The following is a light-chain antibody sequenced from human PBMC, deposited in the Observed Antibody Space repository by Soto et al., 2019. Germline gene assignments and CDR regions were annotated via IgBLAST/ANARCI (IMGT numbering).Light chain of an antibody. CDR1: KSVTTN. V-gene: IGKV3-15*01. CDR3: QQYNKWPST. J-gene: IGKJ1*01. Sequence: EVVMTQSPASLSVSPGERATLSCRASKSVTTNLAWYQQKPGQAPRLLIYGTSNRAAGVPARYSGSRSGTDFTLTISSLQSEDFAVYYCQQYNKWPSTFGQGTKVEIK. CDR2: GTS.